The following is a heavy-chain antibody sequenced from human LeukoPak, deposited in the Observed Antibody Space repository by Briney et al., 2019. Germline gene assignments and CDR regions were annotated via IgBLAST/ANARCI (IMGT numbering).Heavy chain of an antibody. V-gene: IGHV4-59*02. CDR2: FYYTGRT. Sequence: KTSETLSLTCTVSGDPVRSFFWSWIRQPPGKGLEWIGFFYYTGRTNYNRSLKSRVAISVDTSTNQLFLNLSSVPAAGTAVYDCARLPSAGHGYFEDWGQGGLVTVSS. J-gene: IGHJ4*02. CDR3: ARLPSAGHGYFED. CDR1: GDPVRSFF. D-gene: IGHD4-17*01.